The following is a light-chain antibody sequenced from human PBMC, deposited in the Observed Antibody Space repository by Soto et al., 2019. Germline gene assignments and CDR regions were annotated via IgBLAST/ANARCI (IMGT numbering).Light chain of an antibody. J-gene: IGKJ1*01. CDR3: QQYNNWPPTWT. V-gene: IGKV3-15*01. CDR2: GAS. CDR1: QSVSSN. Sequence: EIVMTQSPATLSVSPGERATLSCRASQSVSSNLAWYQQKPGQAPRLLIYGASTRATGTPARFSGSGSGTELTLTISSLQSEDFAVYSCQQYNNWPPTWTFGQGTKVDIK.